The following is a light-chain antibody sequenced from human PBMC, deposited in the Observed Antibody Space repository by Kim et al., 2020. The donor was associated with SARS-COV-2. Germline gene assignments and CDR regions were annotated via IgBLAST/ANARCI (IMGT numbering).Light chain of an antibody. Sequence: PDEWAETTCAGKTVARRNAPWYHKKPGQAPVLVIYYYSARPSGFPERFSGSNSVNTATLTISRFEAGDEADYYCQVWDSSSDHPVFGGGTQLTVL. V-gene: IGLV3-21*04. J-gene: IGLJ2*01. CDR2: YYS. CDR3: QVWDSSSDHPV. CDR1: TVARRN.